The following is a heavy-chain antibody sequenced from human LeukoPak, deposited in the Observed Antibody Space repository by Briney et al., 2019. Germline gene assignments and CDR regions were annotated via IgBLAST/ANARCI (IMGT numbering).Heavy chain of an antibody. D-gene: IGHD3-3*01. V-gene: IGHV3-30*02. CDR2: IRYDGSNK. CDR3: AKGGVRPVSRFLEWFFDY. CDR1: GFTFSSYG. J-gene: IGHJ4*02. Sequence: GGTLRLSCAASGFTFSSYGLHWVRQAPGKGLEGVAFIRYDGSNKYYADSVKGRFTISRDNSKTTLYLQMNSLRAEDTAVYYCAKGGVRPVSRFLEWFFDYWGQGTLVTVSS.